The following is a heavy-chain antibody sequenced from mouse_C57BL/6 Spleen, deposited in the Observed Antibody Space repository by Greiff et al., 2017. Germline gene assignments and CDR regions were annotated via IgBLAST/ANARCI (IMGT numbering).Heavy chain of an antibody. CDR3: ARSDYDHWYFDV. CDR1: GYAFSSYW. CDR2: IYPGDGDT. D-gene: IGHD2-4*01. V-gene: IGHV1-80*01. Sequence: LVESGAELVKPGASVKISCKASGYAFSSYWMNWVKQRPGKGLEWIGQIYPGDGDTNYNGKFKGKATLTADKSSSTAYMQLSSLTSEDSAVYFCARSDYDHWYFDVWGTGTTVTVSS. J-gene: IGHJ1*03.